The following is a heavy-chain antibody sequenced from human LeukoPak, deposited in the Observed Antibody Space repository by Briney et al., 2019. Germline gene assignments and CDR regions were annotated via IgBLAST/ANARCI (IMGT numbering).Heavy chain of an antibody. CDR2: ITSSSSYI. CDR3: ARHLSGVTGYTYGRGIDY. D-gene: IGHD5-18*01. V-gene: IGHV3-21*01. Sequence: GGSLRLSCAASGFTFNTYSMNWARQAPGKGLEWVSSITSSSSYIYYADSVKGRFTISRDNAKNSLYLQMNSLRAEDTAVHYCARHLSGVTGYTYGRGIDYWGQGTLVTVSS. J-gene: IGHJ4*02. CDR1: GFTFNTYS.